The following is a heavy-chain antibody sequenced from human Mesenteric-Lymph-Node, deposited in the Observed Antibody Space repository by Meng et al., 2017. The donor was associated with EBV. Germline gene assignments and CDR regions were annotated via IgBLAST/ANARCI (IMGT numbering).Heavy chain of an antibody. CDR3: ARFGAILRGFDY. CDR2: INHSGST. V-gene: IGHV4-34*01. J-gene: IGHJ4*02. Sequence: QVPLQQWGAGLLKPSETLSLTCAVYGGSFSGYYWSWIRQPPGKGLEWIGEINHSGSTNYNPSLKSRVTISVDTSKNQFSLKLSSVTAADTAVYYCARFGAILRGFDYWGQGTLVTVSS. D-gene: IGHD3-10*01. CDR1: GGSFSGYY.